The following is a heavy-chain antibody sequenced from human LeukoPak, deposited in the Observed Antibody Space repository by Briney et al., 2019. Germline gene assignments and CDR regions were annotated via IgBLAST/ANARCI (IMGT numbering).Heavy chain of an antibody. J-gene: IGHJ5*02. Sequence: LETLSLTCSVSGGSISSSSDYWGWIRQPPGKGLEWIGNIHYSGTTYYNPSLKSRLTMSADTSKNQFVLKLSSVTAADTAVYYCARVISMMVGNWFDPWGQGTLVIVSS. CDR2: IHYSGTT. CDR1: GGSISSSSDY. CDR3: ARVISMMVGNWFDP. V-gene: IGHV4-39*01. D-gene: IGHD3-22*01.